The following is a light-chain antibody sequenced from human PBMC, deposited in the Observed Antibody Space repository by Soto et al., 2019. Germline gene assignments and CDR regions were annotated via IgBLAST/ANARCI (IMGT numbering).Light chain of an antibody. Sequence: QSVLTQPPSASGTPGQRVVISCSGSRSNIGSNSVNWYQQLPGTAPKLLICKNSLRPSGVPDRFSGSKSGTSASLASSGLQSEDEAVYYCATWDASLNGPVFGGGTQLNVL. CDR1: RSNIGSNS. CDR3: ATWDASLNGPV. J-gene: IGLJ2*01. CDR2: KNS. V-gene: IGLV1-44*01.